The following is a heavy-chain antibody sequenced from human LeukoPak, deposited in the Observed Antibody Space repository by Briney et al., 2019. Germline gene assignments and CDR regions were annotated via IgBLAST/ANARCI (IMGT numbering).Heavy chain of an antibody. CDR3: ARGGPCGGDCYDAFDI. D-gene: IGHD2-21*02. CDR1: CGSISRRSYY. Sequence: SETLSLTCTVSCGSISRRSYYWSLARQPAGKGLGYIGRIYPSGSTNYNPSLKSRVSISVETAKHQFSLKLTSVTATDTAVYFCARGGPCGGDCYDAFDIWGQGTLVTVSS. J-gene: IGHJ3*02. V-gene: IGHV4-61*02. CDR2: IYPSGST.